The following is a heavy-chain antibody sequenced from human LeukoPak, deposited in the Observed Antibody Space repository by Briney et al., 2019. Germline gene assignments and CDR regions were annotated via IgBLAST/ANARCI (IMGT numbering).Heavy chain of an antibody. CDR1: GFTFSSYS. V-gene: IGHV3-21*04. CDR2: ISSSSSYI. D-gene: IGHD6-13*01. CDR3: ARGGQQLRHIDF. J-gene: IGHJ4*02. Sequence: GGSLRLSCAASGFTFSSYSMNWVRQAPGKGLEWVSSISSSSSYIYYADSVKGRFTLSRDNAKNSLYLQMNSLRAEDTALYYCARGGQQLRHIDFWGQGILVTVSS.